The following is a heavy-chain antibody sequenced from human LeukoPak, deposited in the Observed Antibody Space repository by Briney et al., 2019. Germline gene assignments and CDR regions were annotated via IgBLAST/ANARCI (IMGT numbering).Heavy chain of an antibody. CDR3: TKPDNNGWYSD. Sequence: GGSLRLSCAASGFTFSSYSMNWVRQAPGKGLEWVSSISSSSSYIYYADSVKGRFTISRDNAKNSLYLQMNNLRAEDTAVYYCTKPDNNGWYSDWGQGTLVTVSS. CDR1: GFTFSSYS. CDR2: ISSSSSYI. V-gene: IGHV3-21*03. D-gene: IGHD6-19*01. J-gene: IGHJ4*02.